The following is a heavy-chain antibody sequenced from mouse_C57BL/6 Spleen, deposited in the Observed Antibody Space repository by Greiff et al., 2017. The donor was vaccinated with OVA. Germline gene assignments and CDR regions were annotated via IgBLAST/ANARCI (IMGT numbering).Heavy chain of an antibody. V-gene: IGHV1-80*01. Sequence: QVQLKESGAELVKPGASVKISCKASGYAFSSYWMNWVKQRPGKGLEWIGQIYPGDGDTNYNGKFKGKATLTADKSSSTAYMQLSSLTSEDSAVYFCAREEALLSQGGDYWGQGTSVTVSS. D-gene: IGHD2-1*01. CDR3: AREEALLSQGGDY. CDR1: GYAFSSYW. J-gene: IGHJ4*01. CDR2: IYPGDGDT.